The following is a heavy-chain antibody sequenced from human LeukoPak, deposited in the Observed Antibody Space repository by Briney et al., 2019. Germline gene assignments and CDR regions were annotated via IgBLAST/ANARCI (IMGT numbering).Heavy chain of an antibody. CDR3: ARFAPDDCGDYSDY. D-gene: IGHD4-17*01. Sequence: SETLSLTCTVSGGSVSSGSYYWSWIRQPPGKGLEWIGYIYYSGSTNYNPSLKSRVTISVDTSKNQFSLKLSSVTAADTAVYYCARFAPDDCGDYSDYWGQGTLVTVSS. J-gene: IGHJ4*02. V-gene: IGHV4-61*01. CDR1: GGSVSSGSYY. CDR2: IYYSGST.